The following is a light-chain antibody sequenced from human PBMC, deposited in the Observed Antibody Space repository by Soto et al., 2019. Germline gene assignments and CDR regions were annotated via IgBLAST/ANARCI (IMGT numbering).Light chain of an antibody. CDR2: DAS. Sequence: EIVLTQSPATLSLSPGERATLSCRASQSVSSYLAWYQQKPGQAPRLLIYDASNRATGIPARFSGSGSGTDFTLTISSLELEDFAVYYCQQRSNGPWTFGQGTKVEIK. J-gene: IGKJ1*01. V-gene: IGKV3-11*01. CDR3: QQRSNGPWT. CDR1: QSVSSY.